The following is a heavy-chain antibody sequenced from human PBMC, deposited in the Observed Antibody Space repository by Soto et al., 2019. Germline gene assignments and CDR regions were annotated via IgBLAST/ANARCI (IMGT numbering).Heavy chain of an antibody. V-gene: IGHV3-33*01. CDR1: GFTFSSYG. CDR3: ARDLDGPLDY. J-gene: IGHJ4*02. CDR2: IWYDGSNK. D-gene: IGHD3-3*01. Sequence: QVQLVESGGGVVQPGRSLRLSCAASGFTFSSYGMHWVRQAPGKGLEWVAVIWYDGSNKYYADSVKGRFTISRDNSKNTLYLQMNSRRAEDTAVYYWARDLDGPLDYWGQGTLVTVSS.